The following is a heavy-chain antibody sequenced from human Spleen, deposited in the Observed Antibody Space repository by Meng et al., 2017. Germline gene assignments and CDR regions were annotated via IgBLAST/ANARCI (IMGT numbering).Heavy chain of an antibody. V-gene: IGHV5-51*01. CDR3: ARFFYYDSSDSWSPGAFNI. D-gene: IGHD3-22*01. CDR2: IYPGDSET. CDR1: GYTFTTYW. J-gene: IGHJ3*02. Sequence: GESLKIPCKGSGYTFTTYWIGWARQLPGKGLEWMGIIYPGDSETTYSPCFQGQVTLSADTSINTAYLQWGSLKASDTAMYYCARFFYYDSSDSWSPGAFNIWGQGTMVTVSS.